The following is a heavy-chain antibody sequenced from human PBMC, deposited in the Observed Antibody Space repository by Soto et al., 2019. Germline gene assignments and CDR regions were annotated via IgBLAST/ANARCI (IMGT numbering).Heavy chain of an antibody. Sequence: SETLSLTCTVSGGSISSYYWSWIRQPAGKGLEWIGRIYTSGSTNYNPSLKSRVTISVDTSKNQFSLKLSSVTAADTAVYYCARHGNIYYYCGMDVWGQGTTVTVSS. V-gene: IGHV4-4*07. D-gene: IGHD5-12*01. J-gene: IGHJ6*02. CDR1: GGSISSYY. CDR3: ARHGNIYYYCGMDV. CDR2: IYTSGST.